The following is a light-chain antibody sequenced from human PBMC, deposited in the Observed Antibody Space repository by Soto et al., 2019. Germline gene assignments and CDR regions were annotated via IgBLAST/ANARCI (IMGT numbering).Light chain of an antibody. CDR2: GAS. CDR1: QSVRSN. CDR3: QQWDDWPYT. J-gene: IGKJ2*01. Sequence: DIGMTQSPATLSVSPGESATLSCRASQSVRSNVAWYQQKPGQAPRLLIHGASTRATGISARFSGSGSGTDGTLSINSLQSEESAVYYGQQWDDWPYTCGQGTK. V-gene: IGKV3-15*01.